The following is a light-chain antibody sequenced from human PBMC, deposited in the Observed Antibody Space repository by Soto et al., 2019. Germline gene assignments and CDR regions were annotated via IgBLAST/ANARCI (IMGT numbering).Light chain of an antibody. J-gene: IGKJ4*01. Sequence: EIVMTQSPATLSVSPGERVILSCRASQSAISNLAWYQQKPGQTPRLLIYDASTRATDIPARFSGSGSGTDFTLTISSLLSEDFAVYYCHQYYKWPLTFGGGTKVEIQ. CDR1: QSAISN. CDR3: HQYYKWPLT. V-gene: IGKV3-15*01. CDR2: DAS.